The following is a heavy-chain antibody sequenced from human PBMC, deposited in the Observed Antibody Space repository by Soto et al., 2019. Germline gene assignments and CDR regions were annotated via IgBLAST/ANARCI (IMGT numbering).Heavy chain of an antibody. D-gene: IGHD4-17*01. Sequence: GESLKISCQGSGYSFSTYWIGWVRQMPGKGLEWMGIIFPSDSDTRYSPSFQGQVTISADKSISTAYLQWSSLKASDTAMYYCAFPYGDSLFGSYWGQGTLVTVSS. V-gene: IGHV5-51*01. CDR1: GYSFSTYW. CDR2: IFPSDSDT. CDR3: AFPYGDSLFGSY. J-gene: IGHJ4*02.